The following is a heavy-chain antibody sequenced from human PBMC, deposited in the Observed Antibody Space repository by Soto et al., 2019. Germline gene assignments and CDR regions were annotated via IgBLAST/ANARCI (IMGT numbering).Heavy chain of an antibody. Sequence: EVQLLESGGGLVQPGGSLRLSCAASGFTFGSYALSWVRQAPGRGLEWVSAMSDSGTGVTRYYADSVKGRFTISRDESKDTVYMQMNSLRAEDTAVYYCAKDLLTMRMPTPIGFDSWGQGTLVTVSS. CDR3: AKDLLTMRMPTPIGFDS. CDR2: MSDSGTGVTR. D-gene: IGHD1-26*01. V-gene: IGHV3-23*01. CDR1: GFTFGSYA. J-gene: IGHJ4*02.